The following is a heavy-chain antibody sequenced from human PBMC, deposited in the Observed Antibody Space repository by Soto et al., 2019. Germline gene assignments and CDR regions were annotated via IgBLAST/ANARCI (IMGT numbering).Heavy chain of an antibody. Sequence: QVQLVESGGGVVQPGGSLRLSCAASGFTFSTYGMYWVRQAPGKGLDWVAVISYDGSNKYYADSVKGRFTISRDNSKNTLNLHTNSLRAEDTAVYYCAKDFSANYGGIIDRYYNYYGMDVWGQGTTVTVSS. J-gene: IGHJ6*02. V-gene: IGHV3-30*18. D-gene: IGHD4-17*01. CDR2: ISYDGSNK. CDR1: GFTFSTYG. CDR3: AKDFSANYGGIIDRYYNYYGMDV.